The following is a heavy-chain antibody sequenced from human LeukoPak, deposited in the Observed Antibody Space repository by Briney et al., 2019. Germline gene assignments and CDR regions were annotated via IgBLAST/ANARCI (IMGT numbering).Heavy chain of an antibody. J-gene: IGHJ3*02. CDR2: IKQDGSEK. CDR1: GFTFSSYS. CDR3: ARDQGYYYDSSGYPDAFDI. Sequence: PGGSLRLSCAASGFTFSSYSMNWVRQAPGKGLEWVANIKQDGSEKYYVDSVKGRFTISRDNAKNSLYLQMNSLRAEDTAVYYCARDQGYYYDSSGYPDAFDIWGQGTMVTVSS. D-gene: IGHD3-22*01. V-gene: IGHV3-7*01.